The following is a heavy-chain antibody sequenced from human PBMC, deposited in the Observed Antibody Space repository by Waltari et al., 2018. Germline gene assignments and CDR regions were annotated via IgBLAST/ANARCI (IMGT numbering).Heavy chain of an antibody. CDR2: VNHGGDT. CDR1: GGSFSGYY. CDR3: ARAPGYKGYFDY. V-gene: IGHV4-34*01. Sequence: QVQLQGWGAGLLRPSETLSLTCAVSGGSFSGYYWSWIRQSPGKGLEWIVDVNHGGDTNYSPSLESRVTISVDMSKNQFSLKMRSVTAADTAIYYCARAPGYKGYFDYWGRGTLVTVSS. J-gene: IGHJ4*02. D-gene: IGHD5-12*01.